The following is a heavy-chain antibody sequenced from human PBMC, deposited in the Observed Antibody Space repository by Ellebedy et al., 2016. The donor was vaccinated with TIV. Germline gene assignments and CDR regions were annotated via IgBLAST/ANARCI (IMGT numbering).Heavy chain of an antibody. J-gene: IGHJ4*02. V-gene: IGHV3-15*01. CDR3: TTALMSYQLPYFDY. D-gene: IGHD2-2*01. CDR2: IKSKTDGGTT. CDR1: GFTFSNAW. Sequence: GGSLRLXXAASGFTFSNAWMSWVRQAPGKGLEWVGRIKSKTDGGTTDYAAPVKGRFTISRDDSKNTLYLQMNSLKTEDTAVYYCTTALMSYQLPYFDYWGQGTLVTVSS.